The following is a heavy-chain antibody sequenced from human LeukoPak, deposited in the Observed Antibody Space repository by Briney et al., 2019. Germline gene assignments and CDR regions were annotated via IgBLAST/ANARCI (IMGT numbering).Heavy chain of an antibody. CDR2: IYSGGST. CDR1: EFSVGSNY. J-gene: IGHJ4*02. D-gene: IGHD3-22*01. V-gene: IGHV3-66*01. CDR3: ARSGPYYDSSGYQTDNYYFDY. Sequence: PGGSLRLSCAASEFSVGSNYMTWVRQAPGKGLEWVSLIYSGGSTYYADSVKGRFTISRDNSKNTLYLQMNSLRAEDTAVYYCARSGPYYDSSGYQTDNYYFDYWGQGTLVTVSS.